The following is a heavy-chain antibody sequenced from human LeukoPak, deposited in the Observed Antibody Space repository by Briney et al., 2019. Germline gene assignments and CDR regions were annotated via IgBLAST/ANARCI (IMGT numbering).Heavy chain of an antibody. CDR1: GYTFTGYY. CDR2: ISAYNGNT. Sequence: ASVKVSCKASGYTFTGYYMHWVRQAPGQGLEGMGWISAYNGNTNYAQKLQGRVTMTTDTSTSTAYMELRSLRSDDTAVYYCARGHGSGYTNWFDPWGQGTLVTVSS. J-gene: IGHJ5*02. CDR3: ARGHGSGYTNWFDP. V-gene: IGHV1-18*04. D-gene: IGHD3-10*01.